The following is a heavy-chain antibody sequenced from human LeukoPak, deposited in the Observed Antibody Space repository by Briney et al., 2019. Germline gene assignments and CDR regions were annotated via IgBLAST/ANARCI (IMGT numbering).Heavy chain of an antibody. CDR1: GFTFSSYA. Sequence: DPGGSLRLSCAASGFTFSSYAMSWVRQAPGKGLEWVSAISGSGGSTYYADSVKGRFTISRDNSKNTLYLQMNSLRAEDTAVYYCAKDGAAAGTYYFDYWGQGTLVTVSS. J-gene: IGHJ4*02. CDR3: AKDGAAAGTYYFDY. CDR2: ISGSGGST. V-gene: IGHV3-23*01. D-gene: IGHD6-13*01.